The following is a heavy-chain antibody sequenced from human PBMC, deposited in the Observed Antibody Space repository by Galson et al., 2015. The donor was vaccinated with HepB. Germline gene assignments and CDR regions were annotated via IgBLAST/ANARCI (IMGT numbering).Heavy chain of an antibody. Sequence: SVKVSCKASGYTFTSYGISWVRQAPGQGLEWMGWISAYNGNTNYAQKLQGRVTMTTDTSTSTAYMELRSLRSDDTAVYYCARDTRAIFGVVTGPFDYWGQGTLVTVSS. J-gene: IGHJ4*02. CDR3: ARDTRAIFGVVTGPFDY. CDR2: ISAYNGNT. CDR1: GYTFTSYG. D-gene: IGHD3-3*01. V-gene: IGHV1-18*01.